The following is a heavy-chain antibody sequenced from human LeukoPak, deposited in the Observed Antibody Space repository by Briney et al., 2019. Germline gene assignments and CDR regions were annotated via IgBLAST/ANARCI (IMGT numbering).Heavy chain of an antibody. CDR2: IYYSGST. Sequence: SETLSLTCAVYGGSFSGCYWSWIRQPPGKGLEWIGSIYYSGSTYYNPSLKSRVTISVGTSKNQFSLKLSSVTAADTAVYYCARLLRLGELFYWFDPWGQGTLVTVSS. V-gene: IGHV4-34*01. J-gene: IGHJ5*02. CDR3: ARLLRLGELFYWFDP. D-gene: IGHD3-16*01. CDR1: GGSFSGCY.